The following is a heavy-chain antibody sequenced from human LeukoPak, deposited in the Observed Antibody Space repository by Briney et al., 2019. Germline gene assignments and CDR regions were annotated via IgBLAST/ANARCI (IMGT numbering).Heavy chain of an antibody. CDR2: ISYDGSNK. CDR1: GFTFSSYG. J-gene: IGHJ4*02. CDR3: AKVVVAGTRFSDY. D-gene: IGHD6-19*01. V-gene: IGHV3-30*18. Sequence: PGRSLRLSCAASGFTFSSYGMHWVRQAPGKGLEWVAVISYDGSNKYYADSVKGRFTISRDNSKNTLYLQMNSLRAEDTAVYYCAKVVVAGTRFSDYWGQGTLVTVSS.